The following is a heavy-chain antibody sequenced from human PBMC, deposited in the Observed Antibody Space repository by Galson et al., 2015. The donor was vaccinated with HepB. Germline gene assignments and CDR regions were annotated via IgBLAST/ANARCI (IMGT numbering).Heavy chain of an antibody. CDR3: VASVTSSHQH. Sequence: SETLYLTCTVSGGSISSSTYHWGLIRQPPGRGLEWIGYIYYSGSTYYDPSLKSRDTISLDTSKSQFSLKWTSVTAADTAVYYCVASVTSSHQHWGQGTLVIVSS. J-gene: IGHJ1*01. CDR1: GGSISSSTYH. CDR2: IYYSGST. D-gene: IGHD4-17*01. V-gene: IGHV4-39*01.